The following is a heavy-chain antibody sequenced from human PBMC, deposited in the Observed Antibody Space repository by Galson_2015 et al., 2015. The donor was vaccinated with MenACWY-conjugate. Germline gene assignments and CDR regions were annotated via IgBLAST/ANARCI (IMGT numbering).Heavy chain of an antibody. CDR3: TTHKPDSWGGLLFHFYMDV. D-gene: IGHD2-21*01. CDR2: IKSQTDGGKT. J-gene: IGHJ6*03. Sequence: SLRLSCAGSAFTFSNAYMSWVRQAPGKGLEWVGRIKSQTDGGKTDYAAPVKGRFTISRDDSKNTLYLQMNSLKIEDTAVYYCTTHKPDSWGGLLFHFYMDVWDKGTTVTVSS. CDR1: AFTFSNAY. V-gene: IGHV3-15*01.